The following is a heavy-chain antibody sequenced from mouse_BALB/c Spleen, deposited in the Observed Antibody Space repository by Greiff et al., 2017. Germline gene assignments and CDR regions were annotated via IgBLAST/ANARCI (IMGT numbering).Heavy chain of an antibody. CDR3: ARDLMGYAMDY. CDR1: GFSLTSYG. CDR2: IWAGGST. Sequence: VQGVESGPGLVAPSQSLSITCTVSGFSLTSYGVHWVRQPPGKGLEWLGVIWAGGSTNYNSALMSRLSISKDNSKSQVFLKMNSLQTDDTAMYYCARDLMGYAMDYWGQGTSVTVSS. V-gene: IGHV2-9*02. J-gene: IGHJ4*01.